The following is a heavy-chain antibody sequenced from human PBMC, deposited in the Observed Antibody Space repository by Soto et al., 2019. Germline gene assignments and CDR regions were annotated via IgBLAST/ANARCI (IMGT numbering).Heavy chain of an antibody. CDR3: ARDDYYDSSGYRCPYY. Sequence: GASVKVSCKASGCTFSSYTISWVRQAPGQGLEWMGRIIPILGIANYAQKFQGRVTITADKSTSTAYMELSSLRSEDTAVYYCARDDYYDSSGYRCPYYWGQGTLVTVSS. J-gene: IGHJ4*02. CDR1: GCTFSSYT. V-gene: IGHV1-69*04. CDR2: IIPILGIA. D-gene: IGHD3-22*01.